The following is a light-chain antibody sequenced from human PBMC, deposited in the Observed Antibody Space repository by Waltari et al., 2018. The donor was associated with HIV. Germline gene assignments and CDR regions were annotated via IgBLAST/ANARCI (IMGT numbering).Light chain of an antibody. J-gene: IGLJ1*01. CDR1: SGTIASSY. CDR2: ANN. V-gene: IGLV6-57*01. CDR3: QSHDNKIFYV. Sequence: NFILTQPHSVSESPGKPVTISCTRSSGTIASSYVQSYQQRPGSSPTTVIYANNQRPSGVPDRFSGSIDSSSNSASLTISGLRTEDEADYYCQSHDNKIFYVFGGGTYVTVL.